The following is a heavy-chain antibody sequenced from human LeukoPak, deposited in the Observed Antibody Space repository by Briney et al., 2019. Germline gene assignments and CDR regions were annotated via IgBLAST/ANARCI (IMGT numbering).Heavy chain of an antibody. CDR3: ARDSPYNWNYDASAFDI. V-gene: IGHV3-7*01. CDR1: GFTFSSYW. Sequence: GGSLRLSCAAFGFTFSSYWMSWVRQAPGKGLEWVANIKQDGSEKYYVDSVKGRFTISRDNAKNSLYLQMNSLRAEDTAVYYCARDSPYNWNYDASAFDIWGQGTMVTVSS. CDR2: IKQDGSEK. J-gene: IGHJ3*02. D-gene: IGHD1-7*01.